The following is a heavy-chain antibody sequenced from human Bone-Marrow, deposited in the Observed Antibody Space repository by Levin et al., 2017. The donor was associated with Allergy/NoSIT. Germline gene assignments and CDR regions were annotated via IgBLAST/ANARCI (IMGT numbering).Heavy chain of an antibody. Sequence: GGSLRLSCAASGFTFRSYAMSWFRQAPGRGLQWVSLIYSSDERTYYAESVKGRFTISRDIPKNTLYLQMNNLRAEDTAVYYCAKDVRVRQSGYYFDFGGQGTLVTVTP. CDR3: AKDVRVRQSGYYFDF. V-gene: IGHV3-23*05. J-gene: IGHJ4*02. CDR2: IYSSDERT. CDR1: GFTFRSYA. D-gene: IGHD2-2*01.